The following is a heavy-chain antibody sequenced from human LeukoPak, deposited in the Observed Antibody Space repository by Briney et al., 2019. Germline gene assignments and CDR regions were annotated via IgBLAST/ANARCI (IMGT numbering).Heavy chain of an antibody. Sequence: HPGGSLRLSCAASGFTFSSYAMSWVRQAPGKGLKWVSAITGSGARTYYADSVKGRFTLSRDNSKNTLYLQMNSLRAEDTAVYYCAKEGALVGATTAPDYWGQGTLVTVSS. CDR3: AKEGALVGATTAPDY. CDR2: ITGSGART. J-gene: IGHJ4*02. D-gene: IGHD1-26*01. CDR1: GFTFSSYA. V-gene: IGHV3-23*01.